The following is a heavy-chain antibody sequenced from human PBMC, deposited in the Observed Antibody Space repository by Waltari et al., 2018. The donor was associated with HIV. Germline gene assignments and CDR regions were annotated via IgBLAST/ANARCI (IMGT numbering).Heavy chain of an antibody. J-gene: IGHJ6*02. V-gene: IGHV4-34*01. D-gene: IGHD5-12*01. CDR1: GGSFSGYY. Sequence: QVQLQQWGAGLLKPSETLSLTCAVYGGSFSGYYWSWIRQPPGKGLGWIGEINHSGSTNYNPTLKSRVTISVDTAKNQFSLKLSSVTAADTAVYYCARIVDIVATTYYYYYYGMDVWGQGTTVTVSS. CDR2: INHSGST. CDR3: ARIVDIVATTYYYYYYGMDV.